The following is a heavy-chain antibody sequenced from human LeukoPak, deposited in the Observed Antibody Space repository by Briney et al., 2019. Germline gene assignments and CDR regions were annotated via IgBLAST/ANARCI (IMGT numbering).Heavy chain of an antibody. D-gene: IGHD2-2*01. Sequence: ASVKVSCKASGGTFSSYAISWVRQAPGQGLEWMGGIIPIFGTANYAQKFQGRVTITADEPTSTAYMELSSLRSEDTAVYYCARGPYCSSTSCYLDYWGQGTLVTVSS. CDR2: IIPIFGTA. CDR1: GGTFSSYA. V-gene: IGHV1-69*13. CDR3: ARGPYCSSTSCYLDY. J-gene: IGHJ4*02.